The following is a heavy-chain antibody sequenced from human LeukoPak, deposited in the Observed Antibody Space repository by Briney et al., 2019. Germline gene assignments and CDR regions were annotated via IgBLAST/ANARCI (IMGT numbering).Heavy chain of an antibody. CDR3: ASGYDFWSGYYSEYYFDY. CDR2: ISSSSSYI. V-gene: IGHV3-21*01. J-gene: IGHJ4*02. CDR1: GFTFSSYS. Sequence: GSLRLSCAASGFTFSSYSMNWVRQAPGKGLEWVSSISSSSSYIYYADSVKGRFTISRDNAKNSLYLQMNSLRAEDTAVYYCASGYDFWSGYYSEYYFDYWGQGTLVTVSS. D-gene: IGHD3-3*01.